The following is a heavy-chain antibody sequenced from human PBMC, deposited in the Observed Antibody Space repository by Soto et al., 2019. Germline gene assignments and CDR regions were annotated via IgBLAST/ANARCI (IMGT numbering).Heavy chain of an antibody. V-gene: IGHV4-39*07. Sequence: SETLSLTCTVSGGSISSSSYYWGWIRQPPGKGLEWIGSIYYSGSTYYNPSLKSRLTISVDTSKNQFSLKLSSVTAADTAVYYCASSRYGYTFYDYWGQGTLVTSPQ. D-gene: IGHD5-18*01. CDR2: IYYSGST. CDR1: GGSISSSSYY. J-gene: IGHJ4*02. CDR3: ASSRYGYTFYDY.